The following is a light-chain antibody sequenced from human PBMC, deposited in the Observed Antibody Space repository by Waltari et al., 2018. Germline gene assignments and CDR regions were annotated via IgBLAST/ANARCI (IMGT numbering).Light chain of an antibody. J-gene: IGLJ2*01. CDR2: RNK. CDR3: AAWDDSLSVV. Sequence: QSVLTQPPSASGTPGQRVTISCSGSSSNIGSNYVYWYQQLPGTAPKLLIYRNKQRPSGVPDRFSVSQSGTSASLAISGLRSEDEADYYCAAWDDSLSVVFGGGTKLTVL. CDR1: SSNIGSNY. V-gene: IGLV1-47*01.